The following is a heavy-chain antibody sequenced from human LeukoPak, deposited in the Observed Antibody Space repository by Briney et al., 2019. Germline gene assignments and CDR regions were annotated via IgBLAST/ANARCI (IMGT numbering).Heavy chain of an antibody. Sequence: GGSLRLSCAASGFTFSSYWMHWVRQAPGKGLVWVSRINSDGSSTSYADSVKGRFTISRDNAKNTLYLQMNSLRAEDTAVYYCARATMVRGVIIRANAFDIWGQGTIVTVSS. D-gene: IGHD3-10*01. CDR3: ARATMVRGVIIRANAFDI. CDR2: INSDGSST. V-gene: IGHV3-74*01. CDR1: GFTFSSYW. J-gene: IGHJ3*02.